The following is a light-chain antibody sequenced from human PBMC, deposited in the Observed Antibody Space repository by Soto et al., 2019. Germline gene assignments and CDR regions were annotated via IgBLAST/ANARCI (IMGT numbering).Light chain of an antibody. J-gene: IGKJ2*01. CDR1: QSVSSSS. CDR3: QQYGTSTYT. CDR2: GAS. Sequence: EIVLTQSPGTLSLSPGERATLSCRASQSVSSSSLAWYQQRPGQAPRLLIYGASRRAPGTPDRFSGSGSGTDFTLTSARLEREDFAVYYCQQYGTSTYTFGQGTNLEIK. V-gene: IGKV3-20*01.